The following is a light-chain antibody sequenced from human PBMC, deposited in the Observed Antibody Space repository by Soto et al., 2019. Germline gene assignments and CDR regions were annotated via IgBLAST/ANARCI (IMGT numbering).Light chain of an antibody. CDR2: NDD. V-gene: IGLV1-47*02. CDR1: SSNVAVNF. J-gene: IGLJ3*02. CDR3: AAWDDTLSGLWL. Sequence: QSVLTQPPSASGTPGQRVTISCSGSSSNVAVNFVYWYQQLPATAPKLLLYNDDQRPSGVPDRFSGSKSGTSASLAISGLRSEDEADYYCAAWDDTLSGLWLFGGGTKVTVL.